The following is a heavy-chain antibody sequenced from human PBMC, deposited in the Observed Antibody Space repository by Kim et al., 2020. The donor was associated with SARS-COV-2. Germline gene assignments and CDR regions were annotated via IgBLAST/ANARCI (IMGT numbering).Heavy chain of an antibody. CDR2: IWYDGSNK. D-gene: IGHD3-22*01. V-gene: IGHV3-33*01. CDR3: ARDPSSSAMIVVPYGGGMDV. CDR1: GFTFSSYG. J-gene: IGHJ6*02. Sequence: GGSLRLSCAASGFTFSSYGMHWVRQAPGKGLEWVAVIWYDGSNKYYADSVKGRFTISRDNSKNTLYLQMNSLRAEDTAVYYCARDPSSSAMIVVPYGGGMDVWGQGTTVTVSS.